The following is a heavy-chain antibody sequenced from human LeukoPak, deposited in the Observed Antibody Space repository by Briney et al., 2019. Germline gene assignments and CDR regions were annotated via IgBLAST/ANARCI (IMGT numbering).Heavy chain of an antibody. V-gene: IGHV5-51*01. J-gene: IGHJ4*02. Sequence: GESLKISCKGSGYSFTSYWIGWVRQMPGKGLEWMGIIYPGDSDTRYSPSFQGQVTISADKSISTAYLQWSSLKASDTAMYYCARQYYYDSSGYSTPAFDYWGQGTLVTVSS. D-gene: IGHD3-22*01. CDR2: IYPGDSDT. CDR1: GYSFTSYW. CDR3: ARQYYYDSSGYSTPAFDY.